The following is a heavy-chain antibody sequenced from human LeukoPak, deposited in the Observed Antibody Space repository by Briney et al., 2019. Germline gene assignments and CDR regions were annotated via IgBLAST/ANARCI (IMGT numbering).Heavy chain of an antibody. D-gene: IGHD2-15*01. CDR2: ISGSGGST. CDR1: GFTFSSYA. J-gene: IGHJ4*02. Sequence: WASLRLSCAASGFTFSSYAMSWVRQAPGKGLEWVSAISGSGGSTYYADSVKGRFTISRDNSKNTLYLQMNSLRAEDTAVYYCAKTPGCSGGSCPPFYFDYWGQGTLVTVSS. V-gene: IGHV3-23*01. CDR3: AKTPGCSGGSCPPFYFDY.